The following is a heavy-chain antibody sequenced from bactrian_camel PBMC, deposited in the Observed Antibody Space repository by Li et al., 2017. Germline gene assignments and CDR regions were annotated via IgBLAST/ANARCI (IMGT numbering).Heavy chain of an antibody. J-gene: IGHJ4*01. CDR3: AALYLRNVGASDGYCLSGKPSDYYY. CDR1: GFTFAESD. D-gene: IGHD2*01. V-gene: IGHV3S55*01. Sequence: VQLVESGGGSVPAGGSLRLSCTSSGFTFAESDLGWYRQAPGKECELVSMFGSDGDEYYADSVKGRFTISQDNAKNTLYLQMNRLQPEETAMYYCAALYLRNVGASDGYCLSGKPSDYYYWGQGTQVTVS. CDR2: FGSDGDE.